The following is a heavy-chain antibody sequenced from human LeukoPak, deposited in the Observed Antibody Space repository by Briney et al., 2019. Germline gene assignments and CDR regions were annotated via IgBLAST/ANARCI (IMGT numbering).Heavy chain of an antibody. J-gene: IGHJ4*02. D-gene: IGHD4-17*01. CDR3: GDHGYGVHPTSYY. CDR1: GFTFSSNY. CDR2: IYNGGRT. V-gene: IGHV3-53*01. Sequence: GGTLRLSCTDSGFTFSSNYMSWVRKARGKGLEGVSDIYNGGRTYYTDYVKGRLTIYRDKFKKTLYLEKNRVRAEGTDVYYCGDHGYGVHPTSYYWGQGTLVTVSS.